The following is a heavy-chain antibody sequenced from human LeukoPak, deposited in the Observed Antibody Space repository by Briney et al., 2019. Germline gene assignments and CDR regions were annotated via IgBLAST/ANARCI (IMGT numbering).Heavy chain of an antibody. D-gene: IGHD6-13*01. CDR1: GFTFSTYW. CDR2: INSDGSIT. Sequence: GGSLRLSCAASGFTFSTYWMHWVRQVPGKGLVWVSRINSDGSITTYADSVKGRFTISRDNAKNTLYLQMDSLRVEDTAVYYCAGGISATGGGWGQGTMVTVSS. J-gene: IGHJ3*01. CDR3: AGGISATGGG. V-gene: IGHV3-74*01.